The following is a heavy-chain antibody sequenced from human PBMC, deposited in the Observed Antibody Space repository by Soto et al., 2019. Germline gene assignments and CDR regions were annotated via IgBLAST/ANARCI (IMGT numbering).Heavy chain of an antibody. V-gene: IGHV3-30-3*01. CDR1: GFTFSSYA. J-gene: IGHJ4*02. CDR3: VTVGATPY. Sequence: QVQLVESGGGVVQPGRSLRLSCAASGFTFSSYAMHWVRQAPGKGLEWVAVISYDGSNKYYADSVKGRFTISRDNSKKTLYLQMNSLRAEDTAVYYCVTVGATPYWGQGTLVTVSS. D-gene: IGHD1-26*01. CDR2: ISYDGSNK.